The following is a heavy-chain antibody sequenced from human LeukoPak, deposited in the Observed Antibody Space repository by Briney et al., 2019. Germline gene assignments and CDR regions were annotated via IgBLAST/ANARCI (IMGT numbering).Heavy chain of an antibody. CDR2: INHSGST. V-gene: IGHV4-34*01. Sequence: SETLSLTCAVYGGTFSGYYWSWIRQPPGKGLEWIGEINHSGSTNYNPSLKSRVTISVDTSKNQFSLKLSSVTAADTAVYYCARATRYCSSTSCPTRGMDVWGQGTTVTVSS. J-gene: IGHJ6*02. CDR1: GGTFSGYY. CDR3: ARATRYCSSTSCPTRGMDV. D-gene: IGHD2-2*01.